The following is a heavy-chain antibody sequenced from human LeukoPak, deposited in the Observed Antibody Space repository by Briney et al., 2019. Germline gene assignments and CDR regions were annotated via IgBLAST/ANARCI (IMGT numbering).Heavy chain of an antibody. CDR1: GGXXXGYY. V-gene: IGHV4-34*01. CDR3: ARAGDGYNYFDY. D-gene: IGHD5-12*01. J-gene: IGHJ4*02. Sequence: SLXXXXYGGXXXGYYWSWIRQPPGKGLEWIGEINHSGSTNYNPSLKSRVTISVDTSKNQFSLKLSSVTAADTAVYYCARAGDGYNYFDYWGQGTLVTVSS. CDR2: INHSGST.